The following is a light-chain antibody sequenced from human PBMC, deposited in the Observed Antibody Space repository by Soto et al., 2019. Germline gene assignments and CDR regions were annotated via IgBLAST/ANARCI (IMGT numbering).Light chain of an antibody. CDR3: QQSFSPLWT. V-gene: IGKV1-39*01. J-gene: IGKJ1*01. CDR1: QSISNY. Sequence: DIQMTQSPSSLSASVGDRVTITCRASQSISNYLKWYQQKPGKAPKLLIYAASSMQSGVPSRFSGSRSETDFPLTISSLQPDDSATYYCQQSFSPLWTFGQGTKVEV. CDR2: AAS.